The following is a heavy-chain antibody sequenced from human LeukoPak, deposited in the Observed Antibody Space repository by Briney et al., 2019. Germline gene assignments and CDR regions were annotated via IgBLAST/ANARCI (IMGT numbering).Heavy chain of an antibody. J-gene: IGHJ4*02. CDR2: IYTSGST. D-gene: IGHD3-3*01. Sequence: SETLSLTCTVSGGSISSGSYYWSWIRQPAGKGLEWIGRIYTSGSTNYNPSLKSRVTISVDTSKNQFSLKLSSVTAADTAGYYCARDPEVAPKTKYYDFWSGYRSFDYWGQGTLVTVSS. CDR1: GGSISSGSYY. CDR3: ARDPEVAPKTKYYDFWSGYRSFDY. V-gene: IGHV4-61*02.